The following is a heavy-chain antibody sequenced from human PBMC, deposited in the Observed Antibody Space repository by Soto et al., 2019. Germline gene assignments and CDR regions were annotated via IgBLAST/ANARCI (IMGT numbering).Heavy chain of an antibody. D-gene: IGHD3-9*01. Sequence: PSETLSLTCTVSGGSISSYYWSWIRQPPGKGLEWIGYIYYSGNTNYNPSLQSRLTITMDTSKNQVVLTMTNVDPVDTATYYCAKTLSPRYYDILTGYYPPPMDVWGKGTTVTVSS. CDR3: AKTLSPRYYDILTGYYPPPMDV. J-gene: IGHJ6*04. V-gene: IGHV4-59*01. CDR1: GGSISSYY. CDR2: IYYSGNT.